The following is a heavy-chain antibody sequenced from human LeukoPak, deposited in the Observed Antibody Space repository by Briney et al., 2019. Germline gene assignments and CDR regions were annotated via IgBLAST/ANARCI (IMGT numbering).Heavy chain of an antibody. D-gene: IGHD5-12*01. J-gene: IGHJ4*02. V-gene: IGHV1-46*01. CDR1: GYTFTSYY. CDR3: ARGLKPPWDSTDYHD. Sequence: GASVKVSCKAFGYTFTSYYMHWVRQPPGQGLEWMGIINPSGGSTSYAQKFQGRVTMTRDTSTSTVYMELSSLRSEDTAVYYCARGLKPPWDSTDYHDWGQGTLVTVSS. CDR2: INPSGGST.